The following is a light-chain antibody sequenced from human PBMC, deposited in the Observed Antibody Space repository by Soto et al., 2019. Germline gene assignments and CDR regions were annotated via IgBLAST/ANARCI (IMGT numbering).Light chain of an antibody. V-gene: IGKV1-17*01. CDR1: QGVRND. Sequence: IQLTQSPSPLSASVGDRVTITCRASQGVRNDLGWYQQKPGKAPKRLIYAASNLQSGVPSRFSGSGSGTEFTLTISSLQPDDFAVYYCQQRNNWPRSTFGQGTRLEIK. CDR2: AAS. CDR3: QQRNNWPRST. J-gene: IGKJ5*01.